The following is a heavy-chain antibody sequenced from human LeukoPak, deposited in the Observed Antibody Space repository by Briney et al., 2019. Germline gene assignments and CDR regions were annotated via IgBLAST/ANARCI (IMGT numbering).Heavy chain of an antibody. CDR3: VRSAGGNEWFDP. J-gene: IGHJ5*02. Sequence: SETLSLTCTVSGYSISSGYYWGWIRQPPGKGLEWIGSIYHSGSTYYNPSLKSRVTISVDTSKNQFSLKLSSVTAADTAVYYCVRSAGGNEWFDPWGQGTLVTVSS. CDR2: IYHSGST. D-gene: IGHD4-23*01. CDR1: GYSISSGYY. V-gene: IGHV4-38-2*02.